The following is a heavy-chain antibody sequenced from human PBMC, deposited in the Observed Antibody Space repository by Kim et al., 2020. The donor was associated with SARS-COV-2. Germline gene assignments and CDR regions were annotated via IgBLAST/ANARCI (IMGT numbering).Heavy chain of an antibody. CDR3: ARHWYNWNYRDYYGMDV. J-gene: IGHJ6*02. V-gene: IGHV5-51*01. CDR2: IYPGDSDT. CDR1: GYSFTSYW. D-gene: IGHD1-7*01. Sequence: GESLKISCKGSGYSFTSYWIGWVRQMPGKGLEWMGIIYPGDSDTRYSPSFQGQVTISADKSISTAYLQWSSLKASDTAMYYCARHWYNWNYRDYYGMDVWGQGTTVTVSS.